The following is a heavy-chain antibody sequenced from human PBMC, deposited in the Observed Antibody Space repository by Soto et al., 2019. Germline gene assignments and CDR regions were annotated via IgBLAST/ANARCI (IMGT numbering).Heavy chain of an antibody. Sequence: VKVSCKASGYIFNKYGFNWVRQAPGQGLEWMGRISAFNGYTNFAQKFQGRVTLTTDTSTNTAYMELSSLRSDDTAIYYCARGRGVVIPAGTPDAFDVWGQGTMVTVSS. J-gene: IGHJ3*01. CDR3: ARGRGVVIPAGTPDAFDV. CDR1: GYIFNKYG. D-gene: IGHD2-21*01. CDR2: ISAFNGYT. V-gene: IGHV1-18*01.